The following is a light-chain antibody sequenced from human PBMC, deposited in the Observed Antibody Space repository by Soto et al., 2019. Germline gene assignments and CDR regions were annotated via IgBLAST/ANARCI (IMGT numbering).Light chain of an antibody. Sequence: DIQMTQSPSSLSASVGDRVIITCRASQGIRNDLVWYQQKPGKAPKRLIYGATALEGGGPSRFSGSGSVTEFTLTIIDLQPEDFATYYCQQHTAYPRTFGQGTQV. CDR3: QQHTAYPRT. CDR2: GAT. V-gene: IGKV1-17*02. CDR1: QGIRND. J-gene: IGKJ1*01.